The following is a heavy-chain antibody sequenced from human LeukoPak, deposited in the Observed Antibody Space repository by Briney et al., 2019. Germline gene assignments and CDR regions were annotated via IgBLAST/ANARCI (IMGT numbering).Heavy chain of an antibody. D-gene: IGHD4-17*01. V-gene: IGHV4-39*07. J-gene: IGHJ6*03. CDR2: IYYSGST. CDR3: ARGAYGDRYYYYYYMDV. Sequence: SETLSLTCTVSGGSISSSSYYWGWIRQPPGKGLEWIGSIYYSGSTYYNPSLKSRVTISVDTSKNQSSLKLSSVTAADTAVYYCARGAYGDRYYYYYYMDVWGKGTTVTVSS. CDR1: GGSISSSSYY.